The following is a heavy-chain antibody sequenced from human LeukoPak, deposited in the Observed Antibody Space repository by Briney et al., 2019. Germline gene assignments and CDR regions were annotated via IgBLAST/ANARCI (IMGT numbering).Heavy chain of an antibody. D-gene: IGHD1-26*01. CDR3: ARDFGGSYLVGNWFDP. J-gene: IGHJ5*02. CDR2: ISSSSSYI. CDR1: GFTFSSYS. Sequence: GGSLRLSCAASGFTFSSYSMNWVRQAPGKGLEWVSSISSSSSYIYYADSVKGRLTISRDNAKNSLYLQMNSLRAEDTAVYYCARDFGGSYLVGNWFDPWGQGTLVTVSS. V-gene: IGHV3-21*01.